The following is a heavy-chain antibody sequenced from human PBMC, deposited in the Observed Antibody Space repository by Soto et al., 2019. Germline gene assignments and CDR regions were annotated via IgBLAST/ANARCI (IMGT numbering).Heavy chain of an antibody. J-gene: IGHJ3*02. Sequence: SETLSLTCTVSGGSISSYYWSWIRQPPGKGLEWIGYIYYSGSTNCNPSLKSRVTISVDTSKNQFSLKLSSVTAADTAVYYCARDPRFRGHDAFDIWGQGTMVTVSS. CDR2: IYYSGST. CDR1: GGSISSYY. V-gene: IGHV4-59*01. CDR3: ARDPRFRGHDAFDI. D-gene: IGHD2-21*01.